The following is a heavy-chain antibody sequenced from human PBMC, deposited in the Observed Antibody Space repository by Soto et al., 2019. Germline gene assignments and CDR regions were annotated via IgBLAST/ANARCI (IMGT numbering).Heavy chain of an antibody. CDR3: XXXXXXXXXXXXXLXX. Sequence: QVQLQESGPGLVKPSETLSLTCTVSGDSISTYYWSWIRQPPGKGLEWIGYLYDSGSTHYNPSLKSRVTISVDTSKNQFSLKLTXVTXXXTXXXXCXXXXXXXXXXXXXLXXWGQGTRVTVSS. J-gene: IGHJ6*02. V-gene: IGHV4-59*01. CDR2: LYDSGST. CDR1: GDSISTYY.